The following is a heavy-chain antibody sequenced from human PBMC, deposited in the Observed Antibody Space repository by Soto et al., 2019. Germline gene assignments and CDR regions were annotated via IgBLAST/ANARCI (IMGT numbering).Heavy chain of an antibody. Sequence: SQPLSLTCAISGDSVSSKMAACHCIRQSPSRGLEWLGRTYYRSKWISNYEVSVKSRITINPDTSKNQFSLQLNSVTPEDTAVYYCARVGPTGSLDLWGQGMLVTVSS. J-gene: IGHJ4*02. CDR2: TYYRSKWIS. CDR1: GDSVSSKMAA. V-gene: IGHV6-1*01. CDR3: ARVGPTGSLDL. D-gene: IGHD4-17*01.